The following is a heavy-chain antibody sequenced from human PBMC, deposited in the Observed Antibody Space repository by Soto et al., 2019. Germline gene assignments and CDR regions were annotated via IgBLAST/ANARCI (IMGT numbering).Heavy chain of an antibody. J-gene: IGHJ6*02. Sequence: GGSLRLSCAASGFTFSSYAMHWVRQAPGKGLEYVSGITSNGGNTDYASSVKGRFTISRDNSKNTLYLQMGSLRAEDMTVYYCARRIPFGYGMDVWGQGTTVTVSS. CDR2: ITSNGGNT. V-gene: IGHV3-64*01. D-gene: IGHD2-21*01. CDR3: ARRIPFGYGMDV. CDR1: GFTFSSYA.